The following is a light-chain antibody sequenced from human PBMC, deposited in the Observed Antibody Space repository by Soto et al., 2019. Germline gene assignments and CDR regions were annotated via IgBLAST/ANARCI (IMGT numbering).Light chain of an antibody. J-gene: IGLJ1*01. CDR3: QSYESSLSGYV. CDR2: GNS. CDR1: SSNIGAGYD. V-gene: IGLV1-40*01. Sequence: QSVLTQPPSVSGAPGQRVTISCTGTSSNIGAGYDVYWYQQLPGTAPKLLIYGNSNRPSGVPDRFSGSKSGTSASLAITGLQAEDEADYYCQSYESSLSGYVFGTGTKLTVL.